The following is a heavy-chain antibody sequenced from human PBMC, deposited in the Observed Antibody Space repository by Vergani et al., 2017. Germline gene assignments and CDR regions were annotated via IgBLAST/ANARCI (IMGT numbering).Heavy chain of an antibody. J-gene: IGHJ6*03. CDR2: IDHTGRP. D-gene: IGHD4-11*01. CDR3: ARVNTETNGHLYYYYYMDV. Sequence: QVQLQQWGGGLLKPSETLSLTCVVNGGSFTSYHWTWIRQSPGEGLEWVGDIDHTGRPDYNPSLKSRLTRSVDKSRNQFSLPLNSVTATDTAIYFCARVNTETNGHLYYYYYMDVWGQGTAVTVS. V-gene: IGHV4-34*01. CDR1: GGSFTSYH.